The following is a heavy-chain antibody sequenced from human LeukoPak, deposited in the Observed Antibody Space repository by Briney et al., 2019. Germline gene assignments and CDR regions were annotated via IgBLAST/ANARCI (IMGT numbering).Heavy chain of an antibody. CDR3: ARADGSPDY. D-gene: IGHD2-15*01. CDR1: GYTFTGSY. J-gene: IGHJ4*02. V-gene: IGHV1-8*03. CDR2: MNPKSGYT. Sequence: ASVKVSCKASGYTFTGSYMHWVRQAPGQGLEWMGWMNPKSGYTGHAQRFQGRVTITRDTSISTVYMELSSLRSEDTAVYFCARADGSPDYWGQGTLVTVSS.